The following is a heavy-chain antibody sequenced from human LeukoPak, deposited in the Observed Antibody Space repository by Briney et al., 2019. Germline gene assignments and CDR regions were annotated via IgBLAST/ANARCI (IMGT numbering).Heavy chain of an antibody. J-gene: IGHJ4*02. CDR2: IGISSGNT. CDR1: GFTFSDYS. CDR3: ARDHNYAFDH. V-gene: IGHV3-48*04. D-gene: IGHD1-1*01. Sequence: PGGSLRLSCAASGFTFSDYSMNWVRQAPGKGLEWISYIGISSGNTKYADSVKGRFTISGDNAKNSLYLQMNSLRVEDTAVYYCARDHNYAFDHWGQRTLVTVSS.